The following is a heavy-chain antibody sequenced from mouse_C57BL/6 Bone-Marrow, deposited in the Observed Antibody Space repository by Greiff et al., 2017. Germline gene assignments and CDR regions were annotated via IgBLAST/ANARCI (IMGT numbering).Heavy chain of an antibody. CDR3: ARDFTTVVDWYFDV. J-gene: IGHJ1*03. CDR1: GFTFSSYA. Sequence: EVQLLESGGGLVKPGGSLKLSCAASGFTFSSYAMSWVRQTPEKRLEWVATISDGGSYTYYPDNVKGRFTISRDNAKNNLYLQMSHLKSEDTAMYYGARDFTTVVDWYFDVWGTGTTVTVSS. D-gene: IGHD1-1*01. CDR2: ISDGGSYT. V-gene: IGHV5-4*01.